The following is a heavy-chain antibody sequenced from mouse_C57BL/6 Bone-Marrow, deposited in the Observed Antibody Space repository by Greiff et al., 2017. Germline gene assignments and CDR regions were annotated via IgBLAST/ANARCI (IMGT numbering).Heavy chain of an antibody. CDR3: ARDDCDGYFDV. J-gene: IGHJ1*03. Sequence: EVQGVESGGDLVKPGGSLKLSCAASGFTFSSYGMSWVRQTPDKRLEWVATISSGGSYTYYPDSVKGRFTISRDNAKNTLYLQMSSLKSEDPAMYYCARDDCDGYFDVWGTGTAVTVSS. CDR1: GFTFSSYG. V-gene: IGHV5-6*01. CDR2: ISSGGSYT. D-gene: IGHD2-4*01.